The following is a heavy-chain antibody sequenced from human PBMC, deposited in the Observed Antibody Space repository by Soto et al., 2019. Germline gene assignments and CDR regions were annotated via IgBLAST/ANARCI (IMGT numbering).Heavy chain of an antibody. CDR3: AKAREDGDAFDI. J-gene: IGHJ3*02. CDR1: GFTFSDYY. CDR2: ISSSSSYT. Sequence: PGGSLRLSCAASGFTFSDYYMSWIRQAPGKGPEWVSYISSSSSYTNYADSVKGRFTISRDNAKNSLYLQMNSLRAEDTAVYYCAKAREDGDAFDIWGQGTMVTVSS. V-gene: IGHV3-11*06.